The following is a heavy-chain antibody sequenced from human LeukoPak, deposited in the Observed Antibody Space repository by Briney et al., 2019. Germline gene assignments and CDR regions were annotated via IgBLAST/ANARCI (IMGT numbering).Heavy chain of an antibody. D-gene: IGHD2-2*01. Sequence: PGGSLRLSCAASGFTFSSYAMSWVRQAPGKGLEWVSAISGSGGSTYYADSVKGRFTISRDSSKNTLYLQMNSLRAEDTAVYYCAKDRGYCSSTSCSLNWFDPWGQGTLVTVSS. V-gene: IGHV3-23*01. CDR3: AKDRGYCSSTSCSLNWFDP. CDR1: GFTFSSYA. CDR2: ISGSGGST. J-gene: IGHJ5*02.